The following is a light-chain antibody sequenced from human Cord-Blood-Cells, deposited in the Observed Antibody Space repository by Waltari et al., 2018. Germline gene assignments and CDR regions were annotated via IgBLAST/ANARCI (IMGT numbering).Light chain of an antibody. CDR1: SSGVGGYNY. CDR3: RSDTSSSTGV. J-gene: IGLJ1*01. V-gene: IGLV2-14*01. CDR2: GVS. Sequence: QSALTQPASVSGSPGPSITIYCTGTSSGVGGYNYVSWYQQHPGKAPKFMIYGVSNRPSGVSNRFSGYKSGKTASLTISGHQAEDEADYYCRSDTSSSTGVFGPVTQVTVL.